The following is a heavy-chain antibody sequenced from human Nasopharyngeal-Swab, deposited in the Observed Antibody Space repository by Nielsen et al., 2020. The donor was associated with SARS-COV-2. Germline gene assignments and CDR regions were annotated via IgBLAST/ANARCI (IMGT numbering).Heavy chain of an antibody. V-gene: IGHV4-39*01. CDR3: ARLVGPTMIVVVISPDWYFDL. CDR2: IYYSGST. Sequence: SETLSLTCTVSGGSISSSSYYWGWIRQPPGKGLEWIGSIYYSGSTYYNPSLKSRVTISVDTSKNQFSLKLSSVTAAGTAVYYCARLVGPTMIVVVISPDWYFDLWGRGTLVTVSS. D-gene: IGHD3-22*01. J-gene: IGHJ2*01. CDR1: GGSISSSSYY.